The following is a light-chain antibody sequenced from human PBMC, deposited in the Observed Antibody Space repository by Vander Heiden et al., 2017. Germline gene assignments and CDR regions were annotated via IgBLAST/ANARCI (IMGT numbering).Light chain of an antibody. CDR3: QQSYSTPYT. CDR2: AAS. Sequence: DIQMTQSPSSLSASVGDRVTITCRASQSISSYLNWYQQKPGKAPKLLIYAASSLQSPVPSRFSGSGSGTDFTLTISRLQPEDFATYYCQQSYSTPYTFGPGTKMEI. V-gene: IGKV1-39*01. CDR1: QSISSY. J-gene: IGKJ2*01.